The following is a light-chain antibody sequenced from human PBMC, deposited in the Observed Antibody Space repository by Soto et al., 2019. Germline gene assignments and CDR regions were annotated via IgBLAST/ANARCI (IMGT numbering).Light chain of an antibody. V-gene: IGKV3-15*01. CDR3: QQYNNWPFT. Sequence: EIVMTQSPATLSVSPGERATLSCRASQSVSSNLAWYQQKPGQAPRLLIYGASTRATGIPARFSGSGSGTEFTLTISSLQHEDFAVYYCQQYNNWPFTFGPGTKVDIK. CDR1: QSVSSN. J-gene: IGKJ3*01. CDR2: GAS.